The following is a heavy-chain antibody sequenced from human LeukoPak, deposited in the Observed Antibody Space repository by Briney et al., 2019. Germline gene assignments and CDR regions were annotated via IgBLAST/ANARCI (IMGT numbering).Heavy chain of an antibody. CDR1: GFTLSNYN. CDR2: ISSSSSYI. Sequence: GGSLRLSCAASGFTLSNYNMNWVRQAPGKGLEWVSSISSSSSYIYYADSVKGRFTISRDNAKNSLSLQMNSLRAEDTAVYYCAREDFGHDYWGQGTLVTVSS. CDR3: AREDFGHDY. V-gene: IGHV3-21*01. D-gene: IGHD3-3*01. J-gene: IGHJ4*02.